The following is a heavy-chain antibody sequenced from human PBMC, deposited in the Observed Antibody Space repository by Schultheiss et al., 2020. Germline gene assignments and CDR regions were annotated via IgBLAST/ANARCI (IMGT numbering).Heavy chain of an antibody. CDR2: IYSGGST. D-gene: IGHD1-26*01. CDR3: ARGGGNYYSAAY. Sequence: GGSLRLSCAASGFTFSSYAMTWVRQAPGKGLEWVSVIYSGGSTYYADSVKGRFTISRHNSKNTLYLQMNSLRAEDTAVYYCARGGGNYYSAAYWGQGTLVTVSS. V-gene: IGHV3-53*04. J-gene: IGHJ4*02. CDR1: GFTFSSYA.